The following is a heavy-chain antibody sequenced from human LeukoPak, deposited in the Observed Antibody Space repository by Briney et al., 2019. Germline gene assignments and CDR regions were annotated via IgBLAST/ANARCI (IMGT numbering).Heavy chain of an antibody. CDR3: ARAAGLTYYYDSSGYLSIDY. CDR2: IIPIFGTA. J-gene: IGHJ4*02. D-gene: IGHD3-22*01. CDR1: GGTFSSYA. V-gene: IGHV1-69*13. Sequence: SVEVSCKASGGTFSSYAISWVRQAPGQGLEWMGGIIPIFGTANYAQKFQGRVTITADESTSTAYMELSSLRSEDTAVYYCARAAGLTYYYDSSGYLSIDYWGQGTLVTVSS.